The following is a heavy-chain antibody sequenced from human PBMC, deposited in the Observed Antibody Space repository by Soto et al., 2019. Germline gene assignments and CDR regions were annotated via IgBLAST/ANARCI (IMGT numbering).Heavy chain of an antibody. CDR3: ARFKVGTNTDYYYGMDV. CDR1: GYTFSNYA. J-gene: IGHJ6*02. V-gene: IGHV1-69*13. Sequence: SSVKVSCKXSGYTFSNYAICEVRQAPGQGLEGIGGIMPILGSANYAQKFQGRVTISADGSTNTANLELSSLRSEDTAVYYCARFKVGTNTDYYYGMDVWGQGTTVTVSS. D-gene: IGHD1-26*01. CDR2: IMPILGSA.